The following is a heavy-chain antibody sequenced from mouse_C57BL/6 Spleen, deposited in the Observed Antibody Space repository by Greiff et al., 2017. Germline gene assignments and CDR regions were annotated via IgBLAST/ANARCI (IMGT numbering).Heavy chain of an antibody. V-gene: IGHV5-4*01. CDR3: ARKEGQAWFAY. J-gene: IGHJ3*01. CDR2: ISDGGSYT. Sequence: EVQRVESGGGLVKPGGSLKLSCAASGFTFSSYAMSWVRPTPEKRLEWVATISDGGSYTYYPDNVKGRFTISRDNAKNNLYLQMSHLKSEDTAMYYCARKEGQAWFAYWGQGTLVTVSA. D-gene: IGHD3-3*01. CDR1: GFTFSSYA.